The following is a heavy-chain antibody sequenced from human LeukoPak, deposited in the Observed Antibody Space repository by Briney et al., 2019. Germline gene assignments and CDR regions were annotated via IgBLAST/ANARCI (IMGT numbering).Heavy chain of an antibody. Sequence: ASVKVSCKASGGTFSSYAINWVRQAPGQGLEWMGGIIPIFGTANYAQKFQDRVTITADESTSTAYMELSSMRSEDTAIYYCASRLYCSNTRCRNFPFAYWGQGTLVTVSS. CDR3: ASRLYCSNTRCRNFPFAY. CDR2: IIPIFGTA. CDR1: GGTFSSYA. J-gene: IGHJ4*02. D-gene: IGHD2-2*01. V-gene: IGHV1-69*01.